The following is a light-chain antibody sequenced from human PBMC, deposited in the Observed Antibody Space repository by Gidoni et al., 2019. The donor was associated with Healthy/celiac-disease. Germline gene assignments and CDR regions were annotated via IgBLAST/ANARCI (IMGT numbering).Light chain of an antibody. CDR3: QQLNSYPPWT. Sequence: DIQLTQSPSFLSASVGDRVTITCCASQGISSYLAWYQQKPGNAPKLLIYAASTLQSGVPSRFSGSGSGTEFTLTISSLQPEDFATYYCQQLNSYPPWTFGQGTKVEIK. V-gene: IGKV1-9*01. CDR1: QGISSY. J-gene: IGKJ1*01. CDR2: AAS.